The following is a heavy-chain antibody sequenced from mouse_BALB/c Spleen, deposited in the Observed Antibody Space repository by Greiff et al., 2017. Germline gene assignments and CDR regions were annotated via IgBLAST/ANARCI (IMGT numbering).Heavy chain of an antibody. CDR2: IDPYNGGT. D-gene: IGHD2-4*01. CDR3: ARSTMIATAWFAY. V-gene: IGHV1S135*01. CDR1: GYSFTDYN. J-gene: IGHJ3*01. Sequence: VQLQQSGPELVKPGASVKVSCKASGYSFTDYNMYWVKQSHGKSLEWIGYIDPYNGGTSYNQKFKGKATLTADKSSSTAYMQLSSLASEDSAVYYCARSTMIATAWFAYWGQGTLVTVSA.